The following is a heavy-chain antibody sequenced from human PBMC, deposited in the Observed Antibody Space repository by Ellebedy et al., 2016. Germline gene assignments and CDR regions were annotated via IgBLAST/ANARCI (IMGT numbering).Heavy chain of an antibody. V-gene: IGHV1-24*01. CDR3: ATCLEYSSGWTNWFDP. Sequence: ASVKVSCKVSGYTLTELSMHWVRQAPGKGLEWMGSFDPEDGETIYAQKFQGRVTMTEDTSTDTAYMELSSLRSEDTAVYYCATCLEYSSGWTNWFDPWGQGTLVTVSP. D-gene: IGHD6-19*01. J-gene: IGHJ5*02. CDR1: GYTLTELS. CDR2: FDPEDGET.